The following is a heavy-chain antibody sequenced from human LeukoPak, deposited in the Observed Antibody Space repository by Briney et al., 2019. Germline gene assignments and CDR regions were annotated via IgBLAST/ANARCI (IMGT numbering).Heavy chain of an antibody. CDR1: GYTFTGYY. CDR2: INPNSGGT. Sequence: ASVKASCKASGYTFTGYYMHWVRQAPGQGLEWMGWINPNSGGTNYAQKLQGRVTMTTDTSTSTAYMELRSLRSDDTAVYYCARSGSSGWSGYGMDVWGQGTTVTVSS. J-gene: IGHJ6*02. D-gene: IGHD6-19*01. CDR3: ARSGSSGWSGYGMDV. V-gene: IGHV1-2*02.